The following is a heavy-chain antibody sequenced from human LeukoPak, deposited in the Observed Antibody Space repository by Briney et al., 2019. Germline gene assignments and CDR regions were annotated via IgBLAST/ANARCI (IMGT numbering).Heavy chain of an antibody. V-gene: IGHV3-21*01. CDR1: GFAFSDDS. CDR2: ISSTSTYI. CDR3: ARGGSRAFDI. Sequence: GGSLRLSCVASGFAFSDDSMNWVRQPPGKGLEWVSSISSTSTYIYYADSVKGRFTISRDNAKNSLYLQMNSLRAEDTAVYYCARGGSRAFDIWGQGTMVTVSS. J-gene: IGHJ3*02. D-gene: IGHD3-10*01.